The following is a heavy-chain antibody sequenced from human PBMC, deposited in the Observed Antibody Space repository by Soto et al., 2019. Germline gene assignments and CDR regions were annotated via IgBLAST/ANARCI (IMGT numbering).Heavy chain of an antibody. V-gene: IGHV3-21*01. CDR1: GFTFGSYS. CDR3: ARVGGQLVPGFDY. D-gene: IGHD6-6*01. CDR2: ISSSSSYI. Sequence: EGQLVESGGGLVKPGGSLRLSYAASGFTFGSYSMNWVRQAPGKGLEWVSSISSSSSYIYYADSVKGRLTISRDNAKNSLYLQMNSLRAEDTAVYYCARVGGQLVPGFDYWGQGTLVTVSS. J-gene: IGHJ4*02.